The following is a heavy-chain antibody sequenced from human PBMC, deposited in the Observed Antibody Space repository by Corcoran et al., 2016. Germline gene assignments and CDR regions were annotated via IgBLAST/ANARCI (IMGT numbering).Heavy chain of an antibody. J-gene: IGHJ6*02. CDR1: GFTVSSNY. V-gene: IGHV3-53*01. Sequence: EVQLVESGGGLIQPGGSLRLSCAASGFTVSSNYMSWVRQAPGKGLEWVSVIYSGGSTYYADSVKGRFTISRDNSKNTLYLQMNSLRAEDTAVYYCARSITMIRYYYGMDVWGQGTPVTVSS. CDR3: ARSITMIRYYYGMDV. D-gene: IGHD3-22*01. CDR2: IYSGGST.